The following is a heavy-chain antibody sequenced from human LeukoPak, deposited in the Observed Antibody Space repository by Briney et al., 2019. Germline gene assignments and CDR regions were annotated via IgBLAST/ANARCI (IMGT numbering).Heavy chain of an antibody. CDR1: GFTFSTYW. V-gene: IGHV3-7*01. Sequence: GSLRLSCAASGFTFSTYWMTWVRQVPGKGLEWVANIKHDGSEKYYVDSVKGRFTISRDNAKNSLYLQMNSLRAEDTAVYYCATRYCTISACRAASYKSFDVWGKGTTVTVSS. CDR3: ATRYCTISACRAASYKSFDV. J-gene: IGHJ6*04. CDR2: IKHDGSEK. D-gene: IGHD2-8*01.